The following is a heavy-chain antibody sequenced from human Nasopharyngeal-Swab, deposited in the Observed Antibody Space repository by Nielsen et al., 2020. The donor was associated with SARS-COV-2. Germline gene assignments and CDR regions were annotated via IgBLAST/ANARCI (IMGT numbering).Heavy chain of an antibody. Sequence: SCAASAFSFSSFEVNWVRQAPGKGLEWISYISASGSFKYYADSVKGRFTISRDNARKSLYLQMDSLRGEDTGVYYCAGRGISVSGDYYYYMDVWGKGTPVTVSS. CDR3: AGRGISVSGDYYYYMDV. CDR2: ISASGSFK. V-gene: IGHV3-48*03. J-gene: IGHJ6*03. CDR1: AFSFSSFE. D-gene: IGHD3-3*02.